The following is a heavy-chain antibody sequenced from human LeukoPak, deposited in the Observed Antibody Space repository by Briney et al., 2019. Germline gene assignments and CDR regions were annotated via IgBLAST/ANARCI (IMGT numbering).Heavy chain of an antibody. Sequence: SETLSLTCTVSGGSISSSSYYWGWIRQPPGKGLEWIGSIYYSGSTYYNPSLKSRVTISVDTSKNQFSLKLSSVTAADTAVYYCARDRGYCSGGSCYPSFDYWGQGTLVTVSS. J-gene: IGHJ4*02. CDR1: GGSISSSSYY. V-gene: IGHV4-39*07. CDR3: ARDRGYCSGGSCYPSFDY. CDR2: IYYSGST. D-gene: IGHD2-15*01.